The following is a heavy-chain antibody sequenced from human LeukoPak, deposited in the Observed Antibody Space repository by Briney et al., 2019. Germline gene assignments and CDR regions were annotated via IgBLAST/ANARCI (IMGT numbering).Heavy chain of an antibody. V-gene: IGHV4-59*01. CDR1: GGSFSGYY. D-gene: IGHD3-10*01. CDR2: IYYSGST. Sequence: PSETLSLTCAVYGGSFSGYYWSWIRQPPGKGLEWIGYIYYSGSTNYNPSLKSRVTISVDTSKNQFSLKLSSVTAADTAVYYCAGMYGSGSYLYWFDPWGQGTLVTVSS. CDR3: AGMYGSGSYLYWFDP. J-gene: IGHJ5*02.